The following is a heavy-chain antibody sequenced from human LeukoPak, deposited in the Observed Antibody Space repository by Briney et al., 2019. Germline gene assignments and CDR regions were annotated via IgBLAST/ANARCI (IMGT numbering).Heavy chain of an antibody. CDR3: AKGGWLHASWDC. CDR2: ISGSGGST. J-gene: IGHJ4*02. D-gene: IGHD5-12*01. V-gene: IGHV3-23*01. Sequence: PGGSLRLSCAASGFTFSSYAMSWVRQAPGKGLEWVSTISGSGGSTDYADSVKGRFTISRDNSKNTLFLQMNSLRAEDTAVYYCAKGGWLHASWDCWGQGTLVTVSS. CDR1: GFTFSSYA.